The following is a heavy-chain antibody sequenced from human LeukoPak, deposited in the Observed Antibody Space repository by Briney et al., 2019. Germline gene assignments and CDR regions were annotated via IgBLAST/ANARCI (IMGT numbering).Heavy chain of an antibody. Sequence: GGSLRLSCAASGFTFSDYYMSWIRQAPGKGLEWVSYISSSSSYTNYADSVKGRFIISRDNAKNSLYLQMNSLRAEDTAVYYCARDWAVAGTGAFDIWGQGTMVTVSS. D-gene: IGHD6-19*01. V-gene: IGHV3-11*06. J-gene: IGHJ3*02. CDR2: ISSSSSYT. CDR3: ARDWAVAGTGAFDI. CDR1: GFTFSDYY.